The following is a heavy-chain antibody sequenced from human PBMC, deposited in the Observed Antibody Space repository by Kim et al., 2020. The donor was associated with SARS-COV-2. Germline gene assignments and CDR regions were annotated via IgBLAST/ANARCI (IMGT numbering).Heavy chain of an antibody. D-gene: IGHD4-17*01. CDR3: ARDHIAGDYGDYRVVAADNWFDP. J-gene: IGHJ5*02. CDR1: GFTFSSYS. CDR2: ISSSSSYI. V-gene: IGHV3-21*01. Sequence: GGSLRLSCAASGFTFSSYSMNWVRQAPGKGLEWVSSISSSSSYIYYADSVKGRFTISRDNAKNSLYLQMNSLRAEDTAVYYWARDHIAGDYGDYRVVAADNWFDPWGQGTLGTVSS.